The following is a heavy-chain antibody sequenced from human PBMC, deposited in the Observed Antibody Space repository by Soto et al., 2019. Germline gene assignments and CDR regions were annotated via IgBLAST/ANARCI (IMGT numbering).Heavy chain of an antibody. CDR2: ISGSVGST. Sequence: GGSLRLSCAASGFTFSSYAMSWVRQAPGKGLEWVSSISGSVGSTYYADSVKGRFTISRDNSKNTLYLQMNSLRAEDTAVYYCAPLHVVTELDYWGQGTLVTVSS. CDR1: GFTFSSYA. CDR3: APLHVVTELDY. V-gene: IGHV3-23*01. J-gene: IGHJ4*02. D-gene: IGHD5-18*01.